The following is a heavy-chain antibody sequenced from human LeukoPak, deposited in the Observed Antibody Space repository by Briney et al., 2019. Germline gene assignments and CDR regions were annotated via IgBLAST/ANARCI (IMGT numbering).Heavy chain of an antibody. D-gene: IGHD2-2*01. CDR2: IRSNGGST. CDR1: GFTFSSYA. J-gene: IGHJ4*02. V-gene: IGHV3-64*01. CDR3: ARGRGLYCSRTSCASFDY. Sequence: GGSLRLSCAASGFTFSSYAMHSVRHAPGEGLEYVSGIRSNGGSTYNANSVKSRFTISRENSKNSLYLQMGSLRAEDMAVYYCARGRGLYCSRTSCASFDYRGQGTLVTVSS.